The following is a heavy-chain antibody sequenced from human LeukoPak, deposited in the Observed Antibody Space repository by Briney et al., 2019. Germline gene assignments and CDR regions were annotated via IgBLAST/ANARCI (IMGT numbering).Heavy chain of an antibody. D-gene: IGHD3-16*01. V-gene: IGHV3-7*01. CDR2: INQDASEK. J-gene: IGHJ4*02. CDR3: ARSSFGFPIDY. CDR1: GFTLSTYW. Sequence: GGSLRLFCAASGFTLSTYWMNWVRQAPGKGLEWVANINQDASEKYYVDSVKGRFTISRDNVKNSLYLQMNSLRAGDTGVYYCARSSFGFPIDYWGQGALVTVSS.